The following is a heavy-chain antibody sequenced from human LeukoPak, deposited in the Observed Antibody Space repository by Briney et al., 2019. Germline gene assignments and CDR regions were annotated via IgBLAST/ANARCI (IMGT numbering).Heavy chain of an antibody. CDR3: ARDRQGEASYYDNIGYSDY. Sequence: ASVKVSCKASGYTFTGYYMHWVRQAPGQGLEWMGWINPNSGGTNYAQKFQGRVTMTRDTFISTAYMELSSLRSEDTAVYYCARDRQGEASYYDNIGYSDYWGQGTLVTVSS. J-gene: IGHJ4*02. CDR1: GYTFTGYY. V-gene: IGHV1-2*02. CDR2: INPNSGGT. D-gene: IGHD3-22*01.